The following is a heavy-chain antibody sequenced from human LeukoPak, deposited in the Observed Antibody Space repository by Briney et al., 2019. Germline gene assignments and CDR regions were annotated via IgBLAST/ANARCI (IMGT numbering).Heavy chain of an antibody. CDR1: GGTFSSYA. D-gene: IGHD2-15*01. Sequence: AASVKVSCKASGGTFSSYAISWVRQAPGQGLEWMGGIIPIFGTANYAQKFQGRVTITADESTSTAYMELSSLRSEDTAVYYCARVPNREGYCSGGSCYSVYYYYYGMDVWGQGTTVTVSS. V-gene: IGHV1-69*01. CDR3: ARVPNREGYCSGGSCYSVYYYYYGMDV. J-gene: IGHJ6*02. CDR2: IIPIFGTA.